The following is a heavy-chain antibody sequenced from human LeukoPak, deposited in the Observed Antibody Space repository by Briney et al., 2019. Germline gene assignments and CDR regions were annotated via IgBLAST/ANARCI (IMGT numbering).Heavy chain of an antibody. CDR2: IIPIFGTA. J-gene: IGHJ4*02. Sequence: SVKVSCKASGGTFSSYAISWVRQAPGQGLEWMGRIIPIFGTANYAQKFQGRGTITADKSTSTAYMELSSLRSEDTAVYYCARDGVGATCWNYWGQGTLVTVSS. CDR3: ARDGVGATCWNY. CDR1: GGTFSSYA. D-gene: IGHD1-26*01. V-gene: IGHV1-69*06.